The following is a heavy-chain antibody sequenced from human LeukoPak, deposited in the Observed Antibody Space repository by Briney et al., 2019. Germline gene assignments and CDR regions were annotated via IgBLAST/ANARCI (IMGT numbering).Heavy chain of an antibody. CDR1: GYSISSGYY. D-gene: IGHD3-22*01. V-gene: IGHV4-38-2*01. J-gene: IGHJ4*02. CDR2: IYHRGTT. Sequence: SETLSLTCAVSGYSISSGYYWGSIRQSPGKGLEWIGSIYHRGTTYYNPSLKRRVTISVDTSKNQFSLKLSSVTAADTAVYYCARIAMFYYESSGYYSDYWGQGTLVTVSS. CDR3: ARIAMFYYESSGYYSDY.